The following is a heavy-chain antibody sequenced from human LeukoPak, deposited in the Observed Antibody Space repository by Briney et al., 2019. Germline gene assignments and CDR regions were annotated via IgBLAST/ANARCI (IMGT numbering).Heavy chain of an antibody. D-gene: IGHD4-17*01. CDR1: GGSISSYY. Sequence: PSETLSLTCTVSGGSISSYYRSWIRQPPGKGLEWIGYIYYSGSTNYNPSLKSRVTISVDTSKNQFSLKLSSVTAADTAVYYCARVGNYGQYYFDYWGQGTLVTVSS. CDR2: IYYSGST. V-gene: IGHV4-59*01. J-gene: IGHJ4*02. CDR3: ARVGNYGQYYFDY.